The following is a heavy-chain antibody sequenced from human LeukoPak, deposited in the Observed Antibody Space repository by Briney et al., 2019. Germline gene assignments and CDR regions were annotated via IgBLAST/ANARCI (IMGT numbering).Heavy chain of an antibody. Sequence: SETLSLTCTVSGGSISSSSYYWGWIRQPPGKGLEWIGSIYYSGSTYYNPSLKSRVTISVDTSKNQFSLKLNSVTAADTAVYYCASLYDSSGYYYGHYFDYWGQGTLVTVSS. CDR1: GGSISSSSYY. CDR2: IYYSGST. V-gene: IGHV4-39*01. CDR3: ASLYDSSGYYYGHYFDY. J-gene: IGHJ4*02. D-gene: IGHD3-22*01.